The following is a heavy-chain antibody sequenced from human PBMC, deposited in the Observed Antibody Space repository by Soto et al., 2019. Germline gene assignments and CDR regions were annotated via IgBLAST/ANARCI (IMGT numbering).Heavy chain of an antibody. V-gene: IGHV4-39*01. CDR2: IYYSGST. CDR1: GGSISSSSYY. CDR3: ATHASDRTPHY. Sequence: QLQLQESGPGLVKPSETLSLTCTVSGGSISSSSYYWGWIRQPPGKGLEWIGSIYYSGSTYYNPSLKSRVTISVDTSKNQFSLKLSSVTAADTAVYYCATHASDRTPHYWGQGTLVTVSS. J-gene: IGHJ4*02.